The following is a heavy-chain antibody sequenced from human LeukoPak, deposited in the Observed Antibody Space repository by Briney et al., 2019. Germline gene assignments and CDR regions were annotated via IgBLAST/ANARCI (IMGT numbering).Heavy chain of an antibody. CDR3: AKGYGDYPPDGEYFQH. CDR2: ISYDGSNK. Sequence: GGSLRLSCAASGFTFSSYGMHWVRQAPSKGLEWVAVISYDGSNKYYADSVKGRFTISRDNSKNTPYLQMNSLRAEDTAVYHCAKGYGDYPPDGEYFQHWGQGTLVTVSS. V-gene: IGHV3-30*18. J-gene: IGHJ1*01. D-gene: IGHD4-17*01. CDR1: GFTFSSYG.